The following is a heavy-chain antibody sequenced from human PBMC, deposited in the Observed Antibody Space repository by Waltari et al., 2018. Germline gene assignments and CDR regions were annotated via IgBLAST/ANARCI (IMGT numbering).Heavy chain of an antibody. Sequence: EVQLLGSGGGLVQPGGSLRLSCVASGFTFDSYAMSWVRQAPGKGLEWVSAVSPTGGGTYYVDSVKGRFTISRDNSKNTLYLEMNNLRAEDTAVYYCAKDPCCETGTANYGMDVWGQGTTVTVSS. CDR1: GFTFDSYA. V-gene: IGHV3-23*01. CDR3: AKDPCCETGTANYGMDV. J-gene: IGHJ6*02. D-gene: IGHD1-7*01. CDR2: VSPTGGGT.